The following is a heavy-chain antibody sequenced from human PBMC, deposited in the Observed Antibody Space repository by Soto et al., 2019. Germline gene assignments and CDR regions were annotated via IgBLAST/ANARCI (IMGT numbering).Heavy chain of an antibody. V-gene: IGHV4-59*01. CDR2: IYYSGST. D-gene: IGHD2-2*01. J-gene: IGHJ4*02. CDR3: ARILAKSSFRGVYYFDY. Sequence: SETLSLTCTVSGGSISSYYWSWIRQPPGKGLEWIGYIYYSGSTNYNPSLKSRVTISVDTSKNQFSLKPSSVTAADTAVYYCARILAKSSFRGVYYFDYWGQGTLVTVSS. CDR1: GGSISSYY.